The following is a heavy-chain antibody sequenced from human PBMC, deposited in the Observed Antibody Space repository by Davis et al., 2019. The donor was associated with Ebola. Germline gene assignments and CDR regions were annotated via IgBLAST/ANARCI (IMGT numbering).Heavy chain of an antibody. V-gene: IGHV1-24*01. CDR1: GYTLTELS. Sequence: AASVKVSCKVSGYTLTELSMHWVRQAPGKGLEWMGGFDPEDGETIYAQKFQGRVTMTEDTSTDTAYMELSSLRSEDTAVYYCATADIVGAYDAFDIWGQGTMVTVSS. CDR2: FDPEDGET. CDR3: ATADIVGAYDAFDI. J-gene: IGHJ3*02. D-gene: IGHD1-26*01.